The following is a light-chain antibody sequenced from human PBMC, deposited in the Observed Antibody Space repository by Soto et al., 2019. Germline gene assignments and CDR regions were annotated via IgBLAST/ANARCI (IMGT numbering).Light chain of an antibody. CDR2: GAS. CDR1: QGIRSY. J-gene: IGKJ3*01. V-gene: IGKV1-9*01. CDR3: QQLNIFPPLFT. Sequence: DIQLTQSPFFLSASVGDRVTITCRASQGIRSYLAWYQQRPGKEPELLIYGASTLRTGVASRFSGSGSGTEFTLTISSLQPEDFATYFCQQLNIFPPLFTFGPGTKVDIK.